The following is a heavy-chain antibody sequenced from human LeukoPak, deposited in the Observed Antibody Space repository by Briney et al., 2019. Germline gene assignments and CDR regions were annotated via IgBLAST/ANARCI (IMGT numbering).Heavy chain of an antibody. V-gene: IGHV3-23*01. CDR2: ISGSGDKS. D-gene: IGHD3-10*01. CDR1: GFTFGSYG. Sequence: GGSLRLSCAASGFTFGSYGMNWVRQAPGKGLEWVSVISGSGDKSYYTDSVKGRFTVSRDNSKNTVYLQMNSLRSDDTAVYYRARGRPRSYGSGSYPINNWFDPWGQGTLVTVSS. CDR3: ARGRPRSYGSGSYPINNWFDP. J-gene: IGHJ5*02.